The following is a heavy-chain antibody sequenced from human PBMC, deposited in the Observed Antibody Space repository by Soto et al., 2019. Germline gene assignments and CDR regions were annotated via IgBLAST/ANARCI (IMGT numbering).Heavy chain of an antibody. Sequence: LSLTCTVSGGSISSGGYYWSWIRQHPGKGLEWIGYIYYSGSTYYNPSLKSRVTISVDTSKNQFSLKLSSVTAADTAVYYCASLWFGEPWADLYYYGMDVWGQGTTVTVSS. D-gene: IGHD3-10*01. CDR3: ASLWFGEPWADLYYYGMDV. J-gene: IGHJ6*02. V-gene: IGHV4-31*03. CDR2: IYYSGST. CDR1: GGSISSGGYY.